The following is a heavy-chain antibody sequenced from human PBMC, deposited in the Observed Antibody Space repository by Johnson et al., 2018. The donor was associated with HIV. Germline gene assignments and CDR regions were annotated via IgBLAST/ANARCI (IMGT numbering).Heavy chain of an antibody. CDR2: ISYDVSNK. CDR3: AKESRGAPGAFDI. J-gene: IGHJ3*02. D-gene: IGHD3-10*01. Sequence: QVQLVESGGGLIQPGGSLRLSCAASGFTVSSNYMSWVRQAPGKWLEWVSVISYDVSNKYYADSVKGQFTISRDNSKNTLYLQMNSLRAEDTAGYYCAKESRGAPGAFDIWGQGTMVTVST. V-gene: IGHV3-30*18. CDR1: GFTVSSNY.